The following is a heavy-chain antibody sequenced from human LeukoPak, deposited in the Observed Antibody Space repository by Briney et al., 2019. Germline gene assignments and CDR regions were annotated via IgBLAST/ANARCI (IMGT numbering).Heavy chain of an antibody. CDR1: GASISGRDYH. CDR3: ARGVLEASLYYFDF. J-gene: IGHJ4*02. CDR2: IHHTGIT. Sequence: SETLSLTCTVSGASISGRDYHWGWTRQPPGKGLEWIGRIHHTGITYYNPSLRNRVTISIATSNSEFSLHLTSLTPADTAVYFCARGVLEASLYYFDFWGQGTLVTVSS. V-gene: IGHV4-39*07. D-gene: IGHD2/OR15-2a*01.